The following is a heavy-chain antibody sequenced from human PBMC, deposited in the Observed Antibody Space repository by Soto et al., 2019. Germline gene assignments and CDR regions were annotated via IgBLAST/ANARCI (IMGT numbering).Heavy chain of an antibody. V-gene: IGHV3-21*01. CDR3: ARGQWGCSGGICYVSDAFDI. CDR2: ISSSSTYI. Sequence: NPGGSLRLSCAASGFTFSKYDMNWVRQAPGKGLEWVSSISSSSTYIYYTDSVKGRFTISRDNAKDSLYLQMNSLRAEDTAVYYCARGQWGCSGGICYVSDAFDIWGQGTMVTVSS. CDR1: GFTFSKYD. J-gene: IGHJ3*02. D-gene: IGHD2-15*01.